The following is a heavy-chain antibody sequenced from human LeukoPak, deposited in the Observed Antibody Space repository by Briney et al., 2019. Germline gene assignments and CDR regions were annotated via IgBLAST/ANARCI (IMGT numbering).Heavy chain of an antibody. CDR3: ARIFLSVVAPKRWFDP. D-gene: IGHD4-23*01. CDR1: GYTFTSYG. J-gene: IGHJ5*02. V-gene: IGHV1-18*01. Sequence: GASVKVSCKASGYTFTSYGISWVRQAPGQGLEWMGWISAYNGNTNYAQKLQGRVTMTTDTSTSTAYMGLRSLRSDDTAVYYCARIFLSVVAPKRWFDPWGQGTLVTVSS. CDR2: ISAYNGNT.